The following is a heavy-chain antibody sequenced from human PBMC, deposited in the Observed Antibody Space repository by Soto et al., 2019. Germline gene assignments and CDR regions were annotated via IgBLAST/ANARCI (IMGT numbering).Heavy chain of an antibody. CDR3: ARDRAVISFDY. V-gene: IGHV4-59*01. D-gene: IGHD2-21*01. CDR2: VYCRGST. Sequence: QVQLQESGPGLVRPSETLSLTCTVSGGSISSYYWSWIRQPPGKGLEWIGYVYCRGSTNYNPSLKSRVSISLDTSKNQFSLNLTSVTAADTAVYYCARDRAVISFDYWGLGTLVTVSS. CDR1: GGSISSYY. J-gene: IGHJ4*02.